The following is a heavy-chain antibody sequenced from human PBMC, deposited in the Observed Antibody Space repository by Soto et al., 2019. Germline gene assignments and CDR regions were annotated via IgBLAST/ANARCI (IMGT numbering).Heavy chain of an antibody. CDR1: GGTFSSYA. CDR2: IIPIFGTA. CDR3: ARDSFGQWLVSDAFDI. V-gene: IGHV1-69*12. Sequence: QVQLVQSGAEVKKPGSSVKVSCKASGGTFSSYAISWVRQAPGQGLEWMGGIIPIFGTANYAQKFQGRVTITADESTRTASMELSSLRSEDTAVYYCARDSFGQWLVSDAFDIWGQGTMVTVSS. D-gene: IGHD6-19*01. J-gene: IGHJ3*02.